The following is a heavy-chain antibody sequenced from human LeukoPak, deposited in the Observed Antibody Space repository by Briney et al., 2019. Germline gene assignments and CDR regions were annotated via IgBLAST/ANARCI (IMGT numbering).Heavy chain of an antibody. CDR3: ASSWSRGYPVGY. J-gene: IGHJ4*02. D-gene: IGHD3-22*01. CDR1: GYTFTSYG. V-gene: IGHV1-18*01. CDR2: ISAYNGNT. Sequence: ASVKVSCKASGYTFTSYGISWVRQAPGQGLEWMGWISAYNGNTNYAQKLQGRVTMTTDTSTSTAYMELRSLRSDDTAVYYCASSWSRGYPVGYWGQGTLVTVSS.